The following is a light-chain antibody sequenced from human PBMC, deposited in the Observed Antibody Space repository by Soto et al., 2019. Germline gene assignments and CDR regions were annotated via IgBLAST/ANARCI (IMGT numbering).Light chain of an antibody. J-gene: IGKJ2*01. CDR1: QSVAYN. CDR2: GAS. CDR3: QQYNDWPPYT. V-gene: IGKV3-15*01. Sequence: EILMTQSPVTLSVSPGESATLSCRASQSVAYNLAWYQQKPGLAPRLLIYGASTRATDIPARFSGSGFGTEFTLTINSLQSEDFAVYYCQQYNDWPPYTFGQGTKLHIK.